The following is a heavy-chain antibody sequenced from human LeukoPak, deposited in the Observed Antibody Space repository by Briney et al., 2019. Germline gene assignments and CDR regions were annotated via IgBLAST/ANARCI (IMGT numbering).Heavy chain of an antibody. V-gene: IGHV1-2*02. CDR3: ARDLAIFGVVIEYYFDY. CDR1: GYTFTGYY. D-gene: IGHD3-3*01. J-gene: IGHJ4*02. CDR2: INPNSGGT. Sequence: ALVKVSCKASGYTFTGYYMHWVRQAPGQGLEWMGWINPNSGGTNYAQKFQGRVTMTRDTSISTAYMELSGLRSDDTAVYYCARDLAIFGVVIEYYFDYWGQGTLVTVSS.